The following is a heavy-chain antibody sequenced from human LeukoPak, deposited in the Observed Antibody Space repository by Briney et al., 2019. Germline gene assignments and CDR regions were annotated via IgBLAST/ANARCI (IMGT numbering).Heavy chain of an antibody. J-gene: IGHJ4*02. CDR3: TSSQYYYDSSGYPYYFDY. CDR1: GFAFSNAW. CDR2: IKSKTDGGTT. Sequence: GGSLRLSCAASGFAFSNAWMSWVRQAPGKGLEWVGRIKSKTDGGTTDYAAPVKGRFTISRDDSKNTLYLQMNSLKTEDTAVYYCTSSQYYYDSSGYPYYFDYWGQGTLVTVSS. V-gene: IGHV3-15*01. D-gene: IGHD3-22*01.